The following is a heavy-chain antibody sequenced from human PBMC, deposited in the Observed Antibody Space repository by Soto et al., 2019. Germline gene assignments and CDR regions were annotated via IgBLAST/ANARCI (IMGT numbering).Heavy chain of an antibody. CDR2: IVVGSGDT. J-gene: IGHJ6*02. CDR1: GFTFTSSA. V-gene: IGHV1-58*01. CDR3: AAGVITFGGVIVIRDYYYGMDV. D-gene: IGHD3-16*02. Sequence: SVKVSCKASGFTFTSSAVQWVRQARGQRLEWIGWIVVGSGDTNYAQKFQERVTITRDMSTSTAYMELSSLRSEDTAVYYCAAGVITFGGVIVIRDYYYGMDVWGQGTTVTVSS.